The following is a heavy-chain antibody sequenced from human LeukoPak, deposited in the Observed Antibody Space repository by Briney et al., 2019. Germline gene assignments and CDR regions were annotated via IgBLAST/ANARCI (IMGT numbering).Heavy chain of an antibody. CDR1: GFTFSSYA. Sequence: GGSLRLSCAASGFTFSSYAMHWVRQAPGKGLEYVSAISSNGGSTYYANSVKGRFTISRDNSKNTLYLQMGSLRAEDMAVYYCARAWAAAGNWGQGTVVTVSS. CDR3: ARAWAAAGN. CDR2: ISSNGGST. J-gene: IGHJ4*02. D-gene: IGHD6-13*01. V-gene: IGHV3-64*01.